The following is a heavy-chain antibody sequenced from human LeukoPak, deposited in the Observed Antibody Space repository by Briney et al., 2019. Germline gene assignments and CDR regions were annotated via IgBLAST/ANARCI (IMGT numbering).Heavy chain of an antibody. CDR2: ISYDVGKK. J-gene: IGHJ4*02. V-gene: IGHV3-30*18. CDR1: GFTFSSYG. CDR3: AKDDYYDTSGYRD. Sequence: GRSLRLSCAASGFTFSSYGMHWVRQAPGKGLEWVAVISYDVGKKCYADSVKGRFTISRDNSKNTLYLQMNSLRAEDTAVNYCAKDDYYDTSGYRDWGQGTLVTVSS. D-gene: IGHD3-22*01.